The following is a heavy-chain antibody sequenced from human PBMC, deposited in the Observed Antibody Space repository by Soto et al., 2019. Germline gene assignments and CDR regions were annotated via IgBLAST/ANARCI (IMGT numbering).Heavy chain of an antibody. CDR1: DDSINSDKYY. V-gene: IGHV4-39*01. CDR2: IYYRGNA. D-gene: IGHD3-9*01. Sequence: QLQLQESGPGLVKPSETLSLTCSVSDDSINSDKYYWGWIHQPPGKGLEWIGSIYYRGNAYYNPSLQNRVTISLDKSKSQFSLKLNSVTAADSAVYFCARLEGLATISYYFDFWGPGALVTVSS. CDR3: ARLEGLATISYYFDF. J-gene: IGHJ4*02.